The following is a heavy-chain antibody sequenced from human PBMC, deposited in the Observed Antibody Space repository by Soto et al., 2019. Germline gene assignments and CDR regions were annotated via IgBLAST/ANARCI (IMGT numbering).Heavy chain of an antibody. D-gene: IGHD3-10*01. CDR2: VNPNNGAT. CDR1: GYTFSYYD. V-gene: IGHV1-8*01. CDR3: AKVSRKGSAIDFDY. Sequence: QVQLVQSGAELKKPGASVKVSCKASGYTFSYYDMNWVRQATGQGPEWIGWVNPNNGATGYAQKFQGRVTLTTDISTTTAYMELTSLRSEDTAIYYCAKVSRKGSAIDFDYWGQGTLITVSS. J-gene: IGHJ4*02.